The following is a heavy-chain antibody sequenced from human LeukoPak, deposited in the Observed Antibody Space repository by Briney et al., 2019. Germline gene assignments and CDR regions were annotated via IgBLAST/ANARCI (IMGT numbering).Heavy chain of an antibody. CDR3: ARGPILYDYGVNYDL. V-gene: IGHV4-4*02. CDR1: GGSISSSNW. CDR2: IYHSGST. J-gene: IGHJ2*01. D-gene: IGHD4-17*01. Sequence: PSGTLSLTCAVSGGSISSSNWWSWVRQPPGKGLGWIGEIYHSGSTNYNPSLKSRVTISVDKSKNQFSLKLSSVTAADTAVYYCARGPILYDYGVNYDLWGRGTLVTVSS.